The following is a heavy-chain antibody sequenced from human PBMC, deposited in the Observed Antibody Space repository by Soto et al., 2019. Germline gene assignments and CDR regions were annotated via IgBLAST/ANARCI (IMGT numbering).Heavy chain of an antibody. CDR1: GFPFTTYG. Sequence: QVQLVESGGGVVQPGRSLRLSCAASGFPFTTYGMHWVREGPGKGLEWVAVISYDGSNKYYADSVKGRFTSSRDNSKNTMYLQMNGLRPEDTAVYYCVGGQYYFDYRGQGTLVTVSS. CDR3: VGGQYYFDY. J-gene: IGHJ4*02. CDR2: ISYDGSNK. D-gene: IGHD3-10*01. V-gene: IGHV3-30*03.